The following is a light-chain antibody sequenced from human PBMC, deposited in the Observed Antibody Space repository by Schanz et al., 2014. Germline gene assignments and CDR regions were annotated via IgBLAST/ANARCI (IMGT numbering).Light chain of an antibody. CDR2: AAT. CDR3: QQSYRTPPT. J-gene: IGKJ1*01. V-gene: IGKV1-39*01. CDR1: QSISSY. Sequence: DIQMTQSPSSLSASVGDRVTITCRASQSISSYLNWYQQKPGKAPTLLIYAATRLQSGVPSRFSGSGSGTDFTLTISSLQPEDFATYYCQQSYRTPPTFGQRTKVEIK.